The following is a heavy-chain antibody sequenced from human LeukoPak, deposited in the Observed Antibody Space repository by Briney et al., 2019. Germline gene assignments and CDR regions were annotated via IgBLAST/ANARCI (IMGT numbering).Heavy chain of an antibody. V-gene: IGHV3-48*01. CDR3: ARDRCSGWYCAFDI. CDR2: ISSSSSTI. D-gene: IGHD6-19*01. J-gene: IGHJ3*02. Sequence: GGSLRLSCAASGFTFSSYSMNWVRQAPGKGLKWVSYISSSSSTIYYADSVKGRFTISRDNAKNSLYLQMNSLRAEDTAVYYCARDRCSGWYCAFDIWGQGTMVTVSP. CDR1: GFTFSSYS.